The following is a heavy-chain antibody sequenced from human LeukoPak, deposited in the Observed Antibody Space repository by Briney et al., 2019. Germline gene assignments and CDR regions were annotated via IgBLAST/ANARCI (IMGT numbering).Heavy chain of an antibody. V-gene: IGHV1-24*01. CDR2: FDPEDGET. CDR1: GYTLTELS. Sequence: ASVKVSCRVSGYTLTELSMHWVRQAPGKGLEWMGGFDPEDGETIYAQKFQGRVTMTEDTSTDTAYMELSSLRSEDTAVYYCATNGGTDDAFDIWGQGTMVTVSS. CDR3: ATNGGTDDAFDI. J-gene: IGHJ3*02. D-gene: IGHD3-16*01.